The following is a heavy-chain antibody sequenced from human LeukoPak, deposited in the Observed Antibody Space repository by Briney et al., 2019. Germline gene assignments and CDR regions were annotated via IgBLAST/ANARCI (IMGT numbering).Heavy chain of an antibody. J-gene: IGHJ4*02. D-gene: IGHD2-21*02. CDR2: INPNSGGT. Sequence: ASVKVSCTASGYTFTVYYMHWVRQAPGQGLEWMGWINPNSGGTNYAQKFQGRVTMTRDTSISTAYMEPSRLRSDDTAVYYCARGGHIVVVTAIFWGQGTLVTVSS. CDR1: GYTFTVYY. CDR3: ARGGHIVVVTAIF. V-gene: IGHV1-2*02.